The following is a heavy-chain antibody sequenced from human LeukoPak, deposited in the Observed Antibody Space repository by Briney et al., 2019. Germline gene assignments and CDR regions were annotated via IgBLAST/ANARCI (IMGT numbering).Heavy chain of an antibody. CDR3: IKQWLYLGAFDI. V-gene: IGHV3-23*01. CDR1: GFTFSSYA. CDR2: ISGSGGST. J-gene: IGHJ3*02. Sequence: PGGSLRLSCAASGFTFSSYAMSWVRQAPGKGLEWVSAISGSGGSTNYAGSVKGRFTISRDNSKNTLYLQMNSLRAEDTAVYYCIKQWLYLGAFDIWGQGTMVTVSS. D-gene: IGHD6-19*01.